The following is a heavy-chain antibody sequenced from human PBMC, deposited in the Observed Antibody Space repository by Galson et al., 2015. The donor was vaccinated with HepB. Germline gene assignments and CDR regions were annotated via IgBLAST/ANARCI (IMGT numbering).Heavy chain of an antibody. CDR3: ATWAGDILTGYYRPRLWDAFDI. V-gene: IGHV1-24*01. CDR2: FDPGDGET. D-gene: IGHD3-9*01. CDR1: GYTLTELS. J-gene: IGHJ3*02. Sequence: SVKVSCKVSGYTLTELSMHWVRQAPGKGLEWMGGFDPGDGETIYAQKFQGRVTMTEDTSTDTAYMELSSLRSEDTAVYYCATWAGDILTGYYRPRLWDAFDIWGQGTMVTVSS.